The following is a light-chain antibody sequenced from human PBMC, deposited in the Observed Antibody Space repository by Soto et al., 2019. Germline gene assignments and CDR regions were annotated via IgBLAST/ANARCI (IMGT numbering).Light chain of an antibody. V-gene: IGKV1-39*01. Sequence: DIQMTHSTASLSASVVDRVTLTCRASQRISSYLNWYQQKPGKAPNLLIYAASNLQSGVPSRFSGSGSGTDFTLTISSLQPEDFATYYCQQSYSTPITFGQGTRLEIK. CDR1: QRISSY. CDR2: AAS. J-gene: IGKJ5*01. CDR3: QQSYSTPIT.